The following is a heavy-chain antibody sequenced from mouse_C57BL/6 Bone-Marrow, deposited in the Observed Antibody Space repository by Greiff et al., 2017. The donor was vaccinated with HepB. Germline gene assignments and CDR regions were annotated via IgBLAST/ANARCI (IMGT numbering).Heavy chain of an antibody. CDR2: MSSISST. J-gene: IGHJ2*01. CDR1: GFTFSNFG. D-gene: IGHD2-1*01. Sequence: EVKLVESGGGLVKPGGSLKLSCAASGFTFSNFGMSWVRQTPEKRLEWVASMSSISSTYYPDSVKGRFTVSRDNARNILYLQMSSLRSEDTAMYYCARSHWGNYVGYFDYWGQGTALTVSS. V-gene: IGHV5-6-5*01. CDR3: ARSHWGNYVGYFDY.